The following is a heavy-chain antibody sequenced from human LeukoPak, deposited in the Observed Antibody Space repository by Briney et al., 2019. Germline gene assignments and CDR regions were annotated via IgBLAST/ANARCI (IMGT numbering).Heavy chain of an antibody. Sequence: SVKVSCKASGGTFSSYAISWVRQAPGQGLEWMGRIIPILGIANYAQKFQGRVTITADKSTSTAYMELSSLRSEDTAVYYCARDPKTMVDYYYYGMDVWGQGTTVTVSS. D-gene: IGHD4/OR15-4a*01. J-gene: IGHJ6*02. CDR1: GGTFSSYA. V-gene: IGHV1-69*04. CDR3: ARDPKTMVDYYYYGMDV. CDR2: IIPILGIA.